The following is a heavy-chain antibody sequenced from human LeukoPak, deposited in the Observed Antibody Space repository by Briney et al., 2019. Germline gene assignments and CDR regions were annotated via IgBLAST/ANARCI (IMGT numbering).Heavy chain of an antibody. CDR3: AREPYSGYYHNYFDY. Sequence: SETLSLTCTVSGGSISSYYWSWIRQPAGKGLEWIGRIYTSGSTNYNPSLKSRVTISVDTSKNQFSLKLSSVTAADTAVYYCAREPYSGYYHNYFDYWGQGTLVTVSS. CDR2: IYTSGST. CDR1: GGSISSYY. V-gene: IGHV4-4*07. D-gene: IGHD3-22*01. J-gene: IGHJ4*02.